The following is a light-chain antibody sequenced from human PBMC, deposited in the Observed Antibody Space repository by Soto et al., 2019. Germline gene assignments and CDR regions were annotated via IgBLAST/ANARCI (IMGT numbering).Light chain of an antibody. Sequence: DIVMTQSPDSLAVSLGERATINCKSSQSVLYSPNNKNYLAWYQQKPGQPPKLLIYWASTRESGVPDRFSGNGSGTDFTLTISSLQAEDVAVYYCQQYHTTPWTFGQGTKVEIK. CDR1: QSVLYSPNNKNY. J-gene: IGKJ1*01. CDR3: QQYHTTPWT. CDR2: WAS. V-gene: IGKV4-1*01.